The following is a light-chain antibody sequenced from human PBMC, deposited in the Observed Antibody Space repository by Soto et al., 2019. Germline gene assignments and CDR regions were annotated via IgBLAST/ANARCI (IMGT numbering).Light chain of an antibody. CDR1: QGIIDY. J-gene: IGKJ1*01. Sequence: DIQMTQSPSSLSAPVGDTVAITCRASQGIIDYLAWFQQRPGKAPKLLIYAASTLHTGVPSRFSGSGAGTDFTLTISSLQPEDAATYYCQKYDSAPHTFGQGTKVEIK. V-gene: IGKV1-27*01. CDR2: AAS. CDR3: QKYDSAPHT.